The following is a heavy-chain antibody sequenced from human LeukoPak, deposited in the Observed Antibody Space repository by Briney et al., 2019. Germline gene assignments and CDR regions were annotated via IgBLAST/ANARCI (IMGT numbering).Heavy chain of an antibody. CDR2: IYTSGST. V-gene: IGHV4-61*02. J-gene: IGHJ3*02. CDR3: ARGPYAYESSGAFDI. CDR1: GDSISSGDYY. D-gene: IGHD3-22*01. Sequence: SETLSLTCTVSGDSISSGDYYWSWIRQPAGKGLEWIGRIYTSGSTNYNPSLKSRVTISVDTFKNQFSLKLSSVTAADTAVFYCARGPYAYESSGAFDIWGQGTMVTVSS.